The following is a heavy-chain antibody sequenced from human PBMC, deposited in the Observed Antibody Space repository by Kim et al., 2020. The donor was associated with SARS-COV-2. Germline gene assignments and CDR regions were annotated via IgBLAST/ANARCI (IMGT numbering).Heavy chain of an antibody. Sequence: GGSLRLSCAASGFTFSAYGTHWVRQAPGKGLEWVAVISSDGSNKYYADSVNGRFTISRDNSRTTLYLQMNSLRAEDTAVYYCTIDSHWGQGTLVTVSS. CDR1: GFTFSAYG. CDR3: TIDSH. CDR2: ISSDGSNK. J-gene: IGHJ4*02. V-gene: IGHV3-30*03.